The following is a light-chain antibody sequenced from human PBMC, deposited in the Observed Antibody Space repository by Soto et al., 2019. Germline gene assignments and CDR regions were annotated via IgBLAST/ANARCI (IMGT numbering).Light chain of an antibody. J-gene: IGKJ2*01. Sequence: EIVMTQSPATLSVSPGERATLSCRASQSVSSNLAWYQQKPGQAPRLLIYGASTRATGIPARFRGSRSGAAFTLPIRSRQSEDFAVYYCQQYNNWPPMYTFGQGTKLEIQ. CDR2: GAS. CDR1: QSVSSN. CDR3: QQYNNWPPMYT. V-gene: IGKV3-15*01.